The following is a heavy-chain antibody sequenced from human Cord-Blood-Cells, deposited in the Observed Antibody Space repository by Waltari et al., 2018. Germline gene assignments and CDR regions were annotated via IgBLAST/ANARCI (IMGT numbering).Heavy chain of an antibody. CDR2: INRRGST. CDR3: ASLVIGAY. J-gene: IGHJ4*02. D-gene: IGHD2-21*01. V-gene: IGHV4-34*01. Sequence: QVQLQQWGAGLLKPSETLSLTCAVYGGSFSGYYWSWIRQPPGKGLEWIGEINRRGSTNYRPSLKSRVTISVDTSKNQFSLKLSSVTAADTAVYYCASLVIGAYWGQGTLVTVSS. CDR1: GGSFSGYY.